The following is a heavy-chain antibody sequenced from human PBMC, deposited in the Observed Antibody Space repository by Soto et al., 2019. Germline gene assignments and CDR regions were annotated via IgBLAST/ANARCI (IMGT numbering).Heavy chain of an antibody. CDR2: INSDGSST. D-gene: IGHD5-12*01. CDR1: GFTFSSYW. J-gene: IGHJ4*02. V-gene: IGHV3-74*01. Sequence: EVQLVESGGGLVQPGGSLRLSCAASGFTFSSYWMHWVRQAPGKGLVWVSRINSDGSSTSYADSVKGRFTISRDNAKHTLYVQMNSLRAEDTAVYYCETNSYGGYDNWGQGTLVTVSS. CDR3: ETNSYGGYDN.